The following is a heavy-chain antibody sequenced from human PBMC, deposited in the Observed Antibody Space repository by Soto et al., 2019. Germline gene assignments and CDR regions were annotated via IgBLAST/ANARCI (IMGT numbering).Heavy chain of an antibody. CDR2: IYHSGST. J-gene: IGHJ6*02. Sequence: SETLSLTCAVSGGSISSSNWWSWVRQPPGRGLEWIGEIYHSGSTNYNPSLKSRVTISVDTSKNQFSLNLSSVTAADTAVYYCARDLRFQGHDYADYLGYGMDVWGQGTTVTVSS. V-gene: IGHV4-4*02. CDR1: GGSISSSNW. D-gene: IGHD4-17*01. CDR3: ARDLRFQGHDYADYLGYGMDV.